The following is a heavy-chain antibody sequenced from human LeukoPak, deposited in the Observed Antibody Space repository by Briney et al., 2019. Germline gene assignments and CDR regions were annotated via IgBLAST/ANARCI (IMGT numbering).Heavy chain of an antibody. CDR1: GYTFTSYD. V-gene: IGHV1-8*01. CDR3: ARGGTYAPAAYNWFDP. D-gene: IGHD2-2*01. Sequence: ASVKVSCKASGYTFTSYDINWVRQATGQVREWIGWMNPNSGNTDYAQTFQGRVTMTRNTSISTAYMELSSVRSEDTAVYYCARGGTYAPAAYNWFDPWGQGTLVTVSS. J-gene: IGHJ5*02. CDR2: MNPNSGNT.